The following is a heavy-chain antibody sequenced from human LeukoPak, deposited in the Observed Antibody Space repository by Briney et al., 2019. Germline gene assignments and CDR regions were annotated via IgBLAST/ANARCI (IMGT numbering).Heavy chain of an antibody. J-gene: IGHJ6*03. V-gene: IGHV3-20*01. CDR2: INWNGGST. D-gene: IGHD5-18*01. Sequence: PGGSLRLSCAGSGFTFSSYAMSWVRQAPGKGLEWVSGINWNGGSTGYADSVKGRFTISRDNAKNSLYLQMNSLRAEDTALYHCARDREEGYSYGYGHYYYMDVWGKGTTVTVSS. CDR1: GFTFSSYA. CDR3: ARDREEGYSYGYGHYYYMDV.